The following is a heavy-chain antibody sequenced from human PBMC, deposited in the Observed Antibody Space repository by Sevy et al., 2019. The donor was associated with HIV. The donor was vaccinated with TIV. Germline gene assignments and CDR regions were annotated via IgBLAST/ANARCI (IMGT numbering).Heavy chain of an antibody. Sequence: ASVKVSCKASGYTFTSYGISWVRQAPGQWLEWMGWISAYNGNTNYAQMLQGRVTMTTDTSTSTAYMELRSLRSDDTAVYYCARGAAVAGRGEYFQHWGQGTLVTVSS. CDR1: GYTFTSYG. CDR2: ISAYNGNT. J-gene: IGHJ1*01. CDR3: ARGAAVAGRGEYFQH. V-gene: IGHV1-18*04. D-gene: IGHD6-19*01.